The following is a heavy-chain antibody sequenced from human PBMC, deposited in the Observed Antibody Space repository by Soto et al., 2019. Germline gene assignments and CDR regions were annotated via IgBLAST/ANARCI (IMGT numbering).Heavy chain of an antibody. V-gene: IGHV3-74*01. CDR1: GFTFSSYW. D-gene: IGHD5-12*01. J-gene: IGHJ4*02. CDR3: ARGPSGYANY. CDR2: INSDGTYT. Sequence: GGSLRLSCAASGFTFSSYWMHWVRQAPGKGLVWVSRINSDGTYTTSADSVKGRFTISRDNTKNTLYLQMNSLRADDTAVYYCARGPSGYANYWGQGTLVTVSS.